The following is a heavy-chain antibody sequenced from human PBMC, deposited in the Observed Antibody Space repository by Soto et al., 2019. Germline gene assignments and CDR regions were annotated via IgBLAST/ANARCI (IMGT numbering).Heavy chain of an antibody. Sequence: SETLSLTCTVSGGSISSYYWSWIRQPPGKGLEWIGYIYYSGSTNYNPSLKSRVTISVDTSKNQFSLKLSSVTAADTAVYYCARAPYCGGDCYIYYFDYWGQGTLVTVS. CDR2: IYYSGST. CDR1: GGSISSYY. CDR3: ARAPYCGGDCYIYYFDY. J-gene: IGHJ4*02. V-gene: IGHV4-59*08. D-gene: IGHD2-21*02.